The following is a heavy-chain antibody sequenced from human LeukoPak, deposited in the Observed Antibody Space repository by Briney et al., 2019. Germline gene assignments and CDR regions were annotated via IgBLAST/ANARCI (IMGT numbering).Heavy chain of an antibody. V-gene: IGHV3-43*02. CDR2: ISGDGGST. CDR3: AKDILVGATTGAFDF. CDR1: GFTFDDYA. J-gene: IGHJ3*01. Sequence: PGGSLRLSCATSGFTFDDYAMHWVRQAPGKGLEWVSLISGDGGSTYYADSVKGRFTISRDNSKNSLYLQMNSLRTEDTAFYYCAKDILVGATTGAFDFWGQGTMVTVSS. D-gene: IGHD1-26*01.